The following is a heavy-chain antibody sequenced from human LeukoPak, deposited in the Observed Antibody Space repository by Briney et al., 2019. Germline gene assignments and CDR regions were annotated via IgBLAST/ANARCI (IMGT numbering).Heavy chain of an antibody. CDR1: GYTFTGYY. CDR2: INPNSGGT. J-gene: IGHJ3*02. D-gene: IGHD6-19*01. V-gene: IGHV1-2*04. Sequence: ASVKVSCKASGYTFTGYYMHWVRQAPGQGLEWMGWINPNSGGTNYAQKFQGWVTMTRDTSISTAYMELSRLRSDDTAVYYCARDRYSSGWFDRDAFDIWGQGTMVTVSS. CDR3: ARDRYSSGWFDRDAFDI.